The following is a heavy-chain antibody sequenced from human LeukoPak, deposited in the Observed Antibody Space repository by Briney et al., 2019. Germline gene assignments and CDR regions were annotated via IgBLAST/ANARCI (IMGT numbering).Heavy chain of an antibody. CDR3: AREISGYSDY. CDR1: GYTFTVYY. D-gene: IGHD3-22*01. V-gene: IGHV1-2*02. J-gene: IGHJ4*02. CDR2: INANSGDT. Sequence: ASVKVSCKGSGYTFTVYYMHWVRQAPGQGLEWMGWINANSGDTKYAQKFQGRVTMTRDTSISTAYMELSRLRSEDTAMYYCAREISGYSDYWGQGTLVTVSS.